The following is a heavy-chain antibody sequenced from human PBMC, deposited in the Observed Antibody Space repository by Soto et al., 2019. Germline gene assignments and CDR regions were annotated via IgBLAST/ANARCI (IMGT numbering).Heavy chain of an antibody. Sequence: PGGSLRLSCAASGFTFSSYAMSWVRQAPGKGLEWVSAISGSGGSTYYADSVKGRFTISRDNSKNTLYLQMNSLRAEDTAVYYCAKSYDSSGYYYSVYFDYWGQGTLVTSPQ. J-gene: IGHJ4*02. CDR3: AKSYDSSGYYYSVYFDY. D-gene: IGHD3-22*01. CDR2: ISGSGGST. CDR1: GFTFSSYA. V-gene: IGHV3-23*01.